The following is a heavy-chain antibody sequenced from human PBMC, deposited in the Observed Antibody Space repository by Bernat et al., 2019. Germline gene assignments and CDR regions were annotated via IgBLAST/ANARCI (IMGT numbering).Heavy chain of an antibody. CDR3: ARTYSGSYQGWFDP. CDR1: GFSLSTRGVG. D-gene: IGHD1-26*01. Sequence: QITLKESGPTVVKPTQTLTLTCTFSGFSLSTRGVGVSWIRQPPGKALEWLALIDWDDDKYYSTSLKTRLTISKDTSKNQVVLTMTNMDPVDTATYYCARTYSGSYQGWFDPWGQGTLVTVSS. J-gene: IGHJ5*02. V-gene: IGHV2-70*12. CDR2: IDWDDDK.